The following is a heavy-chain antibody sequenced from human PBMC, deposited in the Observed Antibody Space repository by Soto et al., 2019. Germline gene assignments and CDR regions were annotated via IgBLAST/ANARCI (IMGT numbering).Heavy chain of an antibody. J-gene: IGHJ6*02. V-gene: IGHV3-30-3*01. Sequence: QPGGSLRLSCAASGFTFSSYAMHWVRQAPGKGLEWVAVISYDGSNKYYADSVKGRFTISRDNSKNTLYLQMNSLRAEDTAVYYCARGAAAGTYYYYGMDVWGQGTTVTAP. CDR1: GFTFSSYA. CDR3: ARGAAAGTYYYYGMDV. D-gene: IGHD6-13*01. CDR2: ISYDGSNK.